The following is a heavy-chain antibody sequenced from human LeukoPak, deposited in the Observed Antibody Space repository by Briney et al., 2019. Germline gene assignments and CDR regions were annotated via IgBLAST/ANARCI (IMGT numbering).Heavy chain of an antibody. V-gene: IGHV1-2*02. CDR3: ARDFDYGDGDAFDI. J-gene: IGHJ3*02. CDR1: GYTFTGYY. CDR2: INPNSGGT. Sequence: GAPVKVSCKASGYTFTGYYMHWVRQAPGQGLEWMGWINPNSGGTNYAQKFQGRVTMTRDTSISTAYMELSRLRSDDTAVYYCARDFDYGDGDAFDIWGQGTMVTVSS. D-gene: IGHD4-17*01.